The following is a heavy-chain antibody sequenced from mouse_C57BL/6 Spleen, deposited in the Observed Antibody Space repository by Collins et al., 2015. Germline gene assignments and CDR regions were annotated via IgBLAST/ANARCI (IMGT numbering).Heavy chain of an antibody. CDR1: GFNIKDDY. V-gene: IGHV14-4*01. J-gene: IGHJ2*01. CDR3: TSHYY. CDR2: IDPENGDS. Sequence: SCTASGFNIKDDYMHWVKQRPEQGLEWIGWIDPENGDSEYASKFQGKATITAATSSNTAYLQLSSLTSEDTAVYYCTSHYYWGQGTTLTVSS.